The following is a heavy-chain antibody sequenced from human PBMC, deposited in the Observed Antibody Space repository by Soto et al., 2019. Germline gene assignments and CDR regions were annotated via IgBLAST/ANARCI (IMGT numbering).Heavy chain of an antibody. CDR2: IWYDGSNK. V-gene: IGHV3-33*01. CDR3: VRDRTTTDYSLDY. D-gene: IGHD1-1*01. J-gene: IGHJ4*02. CDR1: GFTFSSYG. Sequence: HPGGSLRLSCAASGFTFSSYGMHWVRQAPGKGLEWVAIIWYDGSNKYYADSVKGRFTISRDNSKHKLYLQMNSLRAEDTAVYYCVRDRTTTDYSLDYWGQGALVTVSS.